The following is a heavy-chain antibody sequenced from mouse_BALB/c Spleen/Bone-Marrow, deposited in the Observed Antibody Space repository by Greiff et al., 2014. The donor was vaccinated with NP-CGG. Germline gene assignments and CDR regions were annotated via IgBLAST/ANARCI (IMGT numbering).Heavy chain of an antibody. CDR3: ARGGSSGYQDAMDY. V-gene: IGHV1-69*01. Sequence: VKLQESGAGLVMPGASVKMSCKASGYTFTDYWMHWVKQRPGQGLEWIGAIDTSDSYASTTQKFKGKATLTVDESSSTAYMQVSSLTSEDSAVYYCARGGSSGYQDAMDYWGHGTSVTVSS. CDR2: IDTSDSYA. CDR1: GYTFTDYW. D-gene: IGHD3-1*01. J-gene: IGHJ4*01.